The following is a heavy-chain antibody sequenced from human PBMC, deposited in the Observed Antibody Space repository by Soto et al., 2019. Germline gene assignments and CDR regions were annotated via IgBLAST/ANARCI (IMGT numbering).Heavy chain of an antibody. J-gene: IGHJ4*02. V-gene: IGHV4-59*08. CDR1: GGSISSYY. CDR3: ARLGGVIAASDFDY. D-gene: IGHD2-15*01. CDR2: IYYSGST. Sequence: SETLSLTCTVSGGSISSYYWSWIRQPPGKGLEWIGYIYYSGSTNYNPSLKSRVTISLHTSKNQFSLNLSSVTAADTAVYYCARLGGVIAASDFDYWGQGALVTVSS.